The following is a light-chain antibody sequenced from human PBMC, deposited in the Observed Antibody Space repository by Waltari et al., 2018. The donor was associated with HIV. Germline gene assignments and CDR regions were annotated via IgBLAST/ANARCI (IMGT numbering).Light chain of an antibody. CDR2: CNN. Sequence: QSLLTQPPSVSGAPGQNVTISCTGSSSNIGADYDIHWYQQLPGTAPKILIYCNNSRPAGVPDRFSGSKSGTSASLAITGLQAEDEADYYCQSYDSRVFGGGTKLTVL. J-gene: IGLJ3*02. CDR1: SSNIGADYD. CDR3: QSYDSRV. V-gene: IGLV1-40*01.